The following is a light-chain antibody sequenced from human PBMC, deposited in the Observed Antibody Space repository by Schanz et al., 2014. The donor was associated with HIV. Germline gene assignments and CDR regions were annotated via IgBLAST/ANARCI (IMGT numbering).Light chain of an antibody. J-gene: IGKJ2*01. CDR3: QQYKDNSLHT. Sequence: IQMTQSPSTLSASVGDRVTITCRASQTIYSWLAWYQQKPGRAPNLLIYQASTLETGVPSRFSGSGSGTEFTLTISSLQPDDFATYYCQQYKDNSLHTFGQGTKVEIK. CDR2: QAS. CDR1: QTIYSW. V-gene: IGKV1-5*03.